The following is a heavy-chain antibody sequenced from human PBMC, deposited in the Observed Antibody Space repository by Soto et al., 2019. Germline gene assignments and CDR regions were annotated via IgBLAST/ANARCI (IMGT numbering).Heavy chain of an antibody. V-gene: IGHV4-31*03. CDR1: GGSISSSGYY. CDR3: ARERLTYYYDSSAYLFDY. Sequence: QVQLQESGPGLVKPSQTLSLTCTVSGGSISSSGYYWSWIRQHPGKGLEWIGNIYYSGSTYYNPSLKGRLTISLDTSKNQCSLKLSSVTAADTAVYYCARERLTYYYDSSAYLFDYWGQGTLVTVSS. D-gene: IGHD3-22*01. CDR2: IYYSGST. J-gene: IGHJ4*02.